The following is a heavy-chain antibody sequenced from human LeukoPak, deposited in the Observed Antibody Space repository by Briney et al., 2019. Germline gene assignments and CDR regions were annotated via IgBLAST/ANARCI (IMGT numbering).Heavy chain of an antibody. CDR3: AKCLGGELPQLDYFDY. CDR2: ISWNSGSI. Sequence: GGSLRLSCAASGFTFDDYAMHWVRQAPGKGLEWVSGISWNSGSIGYADSVKGRFTISRDNAKNSLYLQMNSLRAEDTALYYCAKCLGGELPQLDYFDYWGQGTLVTVSS. V-gene: IGHV3-9*01. J-gene: IGHJ4*02. D-gene: IGHD3-10*01. CDR1: GFTFDDYA.